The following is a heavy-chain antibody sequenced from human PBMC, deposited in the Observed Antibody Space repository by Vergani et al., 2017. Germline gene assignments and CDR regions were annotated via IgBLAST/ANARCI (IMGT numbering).Heavy chain of an antibody. J-gene: IGHJ4*02. CDR3: ARRITMVRGVIIKGYFDY. CDR1: GGSFSGYY. D-gene: IGHD3-10*01. CDR2: INHSGST. V-gene: IGHV4-34*01. Sequence: QVQLQQWGAGLLKPSETLSLTCAVYGGSFSGYYWSWIRQPPGKGLEWIGEINHSGSTNYNPSLKSRVTISVDKSKNQFSLKLSSVTAADTAVYYCARRITMVRGVIIKGYFDYWGQGTLVTVSS.